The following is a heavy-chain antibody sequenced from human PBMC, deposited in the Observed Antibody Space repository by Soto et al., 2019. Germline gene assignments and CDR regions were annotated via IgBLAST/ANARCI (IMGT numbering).Heavy chain of an antibody. CDR2: ISWNSGSI. V-gene: IGHV3-9*01. CDR3: AKVSRKQWLATTRFDY. CDR1: GFTFDDYA. Sequence: GGSLRLSCAASGFTFDDYAMHWVRQAPGKGLEWVSGISWNSGSIGYADSVKGRFTISRDNAKNSLYLQMNSLRAEDTALYYCAKVSRKQWLATTRFDYWGQGTLVTVSS. D-gene: IGHD6-19*01. J-gene: IGHJ4*02.